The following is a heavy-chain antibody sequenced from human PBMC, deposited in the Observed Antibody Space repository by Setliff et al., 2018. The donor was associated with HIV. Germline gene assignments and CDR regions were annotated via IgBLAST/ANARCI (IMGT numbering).Heavy chain of an antibody. CDR2: IIPIFGTA. CDR3: ARDPPVVVRHLFDL. CDR1: GGAFSSYA. J-gene: IGHJ4*02. Sequence: SVKVSCKASGGAFSSYALSWVRQAPGQGLEWMGGIIPIFGTANYAQKFQGRVTITTDESTSTASMELRSLTSDDTAVYYCARDPPVVVRHLFDLRGQGTLVTVSS. D-gene: IGHD2-15*01. V-gene: IGHV1-69*05.